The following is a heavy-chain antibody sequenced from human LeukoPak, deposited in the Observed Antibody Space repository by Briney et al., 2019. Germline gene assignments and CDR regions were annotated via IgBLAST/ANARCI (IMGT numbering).Heavy chain of an antibody. D-gene: IGHD2-15*01. CDR1: GFTFSDYY. Sequence: GGSLRLSCAASGFTFSDYYMSWIRQAPGKGMEWVSYISSSGSTIYYADSVKGRFTISRDNAKNSLYLQMNSLRAEDTAVYYCARVSYCSGGSCFGMDYWGQGTLVTVSS. CDR2: ISSSGSTI. V-gene: IGHV3-11*01. CDR3: ARVSYCSGGSCFGMDY. J-gene: IGHJ4*02.